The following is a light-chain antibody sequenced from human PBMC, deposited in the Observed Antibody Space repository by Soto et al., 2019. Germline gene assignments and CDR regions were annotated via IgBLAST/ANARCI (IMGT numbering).Light chain of an antibody. CDR1: SGDGGDYDY. CDR2: DVS. CDR3: SSFVGAPVI. J-gene: IGLJ2*01. V-gene: IGLV2-11*01. Sequence: QSALTQPRSVSGSPGQSVTISCTGTSGDGGDYDYVSWYQQHPGKAPKVLLYDVSKRPSGVPDRFSGSRSGNTASLTISGLQADDEGDYYCSSFVGAPVIFGGGTKLTVL.